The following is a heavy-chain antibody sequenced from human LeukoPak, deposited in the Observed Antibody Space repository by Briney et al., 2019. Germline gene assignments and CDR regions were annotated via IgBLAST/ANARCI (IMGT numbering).Heavy chain of an antibody. CDR3: ARGRRSTTMIVVVIPRFDP. CDR1: GGSFSGYY. J-gene: IGHJ5*02. Sequence: SETLSLTCAVSGGSFSGYYLSWIRQPPGGGLEWVAGINDSGSTNYNPSLQSRGHISVDTSKNQFSMKLSALTAADRAVYYCARGRRSTTMIVVVIPRFDPWGQGTLVTVSS. D-gene: IGHD3-22*01. CDR2: INDSGST. V-gene: IGHV4-34*01.